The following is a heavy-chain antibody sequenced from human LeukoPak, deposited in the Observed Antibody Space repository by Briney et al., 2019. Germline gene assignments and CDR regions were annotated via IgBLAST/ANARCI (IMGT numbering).Heavy chain of an antibody. D-gene: IGHD4-23*01. CDR2: ISSSSSYI. J-gene: IGHJ3*02. CDR1: GFTFSSYS. Sequence: GGSLRLSCAASGFTFSSYSMNWVRQAPGKGLEWVSSISSSSSYIYYADSVKGRFTISRDNAKNSLYLQMNSLRAEDTAVYYCASERVVTAPDAFDIWGQGTMVTVSS. V-gene: IGHV3-21*01. CDR3: ASERVVTAPDAFDI.